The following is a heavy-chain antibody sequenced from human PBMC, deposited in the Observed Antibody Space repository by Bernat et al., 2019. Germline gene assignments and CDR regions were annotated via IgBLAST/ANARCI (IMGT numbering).Heavy chain of an antibody. V-gene: IGHV3-30-3*01. D-gene: IGHD3-9*01. CDR3: ARERLSRYFDWSDAFDI. CDR1: GFTFSSYA. J-gene: IGHJ3*02. CDR2: ISYDGSNK. Sequence: QVQLVESGGGVVQPGRSLRLSCAASGFTFSSYAMHWVRQAPGKGLEWVAVISYDGSNKYYADSVKSRFTISRDNSKNTLYLQMNSLRAEDTAVYYCARERLSRYFDWSDAFDIWGQGTMVTVSS.